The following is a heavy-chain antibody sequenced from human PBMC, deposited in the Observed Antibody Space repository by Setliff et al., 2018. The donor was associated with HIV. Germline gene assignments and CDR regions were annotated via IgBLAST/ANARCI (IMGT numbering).Heavy chain of an antibody. J-gene: IGHJ6*03. CDR2: IIPILGVA. D-gene: IGHD3-3*01. CDR1: RSTFISHT. CDR3: VRGVQSPPHYSYYYMDV. Sequence: SVKVSCKASRSTFISHTINWVRQAPGQGLDWMGRIIPILGVANYAQRFQGKVTITADKSTSTAYMELTSLRFDDTAMYYCVRGVQSPPHYSYYYMDVWG. V-gene: IGHV1-69*02.